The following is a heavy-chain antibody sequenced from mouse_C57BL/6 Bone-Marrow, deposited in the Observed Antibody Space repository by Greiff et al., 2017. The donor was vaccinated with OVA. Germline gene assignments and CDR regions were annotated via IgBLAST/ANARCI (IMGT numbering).Heavy chain of an antibody. CDR1: GFTFSSYA. CDR2: ISDGGSYT. CDR3: ARDVDSSGSAWFAY. J-gene: IGHJ3*01. D-gene: IGHD3-2*02. Sequence: EVKLMESGGGLVKPGGSLKLSCAASGFTFSSYAMSWVRQTPEKRLEWVAPISDGGSYTYYPDNVKGRFNISRDNAKNNLYLQMSQLKSEDTAMYYCARDVDSSGSAWFAYWGQGTLVTVSA. V-gene: IGHV5-4*01.